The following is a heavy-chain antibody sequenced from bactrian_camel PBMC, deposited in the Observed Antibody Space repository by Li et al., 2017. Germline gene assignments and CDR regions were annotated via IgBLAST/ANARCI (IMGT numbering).Heavy chain of an antibody. V-gene: IGHV3S63*01. CDR2: LYTGGGET. CDR1: GFTFDDSD. J-gene: IGHJ4*01. D-gene: IGHD6*01. Sequence: HVQLVESGGGSVQAGGSLRLSCTASGFTFDDSDMGWFRQAPGSEREGVATLYTGGGETDYADSVKGRFTISRDNVENTLYLEMNTLKPDDTAMYYCAADPSDRTVCSWRSSWNFQGQGTQVTVS.